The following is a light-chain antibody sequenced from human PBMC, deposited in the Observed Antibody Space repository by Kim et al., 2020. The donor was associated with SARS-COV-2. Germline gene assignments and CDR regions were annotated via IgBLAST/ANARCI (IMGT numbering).Light chain of an antibody. CDR3: QTWGTGIWV. J-gene: IGLJ3*02. CDR2: LNSDGSH. CDR1: SGHSNNA. Sequence: QPVLTQSPSASASLGASVKLTCTLSSGHSNNAIAWHQQQPEKGPRYLMKLNSDGSHSKGDGIPDRFSGSSSGAERYLTISSLQSEDEADYYCQTWGTGIWVFGGGTKVTVL. V-gene: IGLV4-69*01.